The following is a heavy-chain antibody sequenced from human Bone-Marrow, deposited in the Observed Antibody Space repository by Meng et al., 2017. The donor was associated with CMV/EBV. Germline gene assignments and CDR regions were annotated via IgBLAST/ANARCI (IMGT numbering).Heavy chain of an antibody. CDR1: GFTFSDYY. V-gene: IGHV3-11*06. Sequence: QVQRVESGGGLVQPGGSLIFSCAASGFTFSDYYMSWIRQAPGKGLEWVSYISSSSSYTNYADSVKGRFTISRDNAKNSLYLQMNSLRAEDTAVYYCARTGAAAQTNYFDYWGQGTLVTSPQ. J-gene: IGHJ4*02. CDR2: ISSSSSYT. CDR3: ARTGAAAQTNYFDY. D-gene: IGHD6-13*01.